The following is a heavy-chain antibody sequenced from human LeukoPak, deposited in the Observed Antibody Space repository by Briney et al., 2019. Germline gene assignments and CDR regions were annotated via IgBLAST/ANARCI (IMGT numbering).Heavy chain of an antibody. Sequence: SETLSLTCTVSGDSISSGDYYWGWIRQPPGKGLEWIGSIYHSGSTYYNPSLKSRVTISVDTSKNQFSLKLSSVTAADTAVYYCTRAEAGTNDYWGQGTLVTVSS. V-gene: IGHV4-38-2*02. J-gene: IGHJ4*02. CDR1: GDSISSGDYY. CDR2: IYHSGST. CDR3: TRAEAGTNDY. D-gene: IGHD3-10*01.